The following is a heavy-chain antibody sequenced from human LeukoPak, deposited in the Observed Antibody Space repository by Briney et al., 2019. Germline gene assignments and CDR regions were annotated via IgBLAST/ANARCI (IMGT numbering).Heavy chain of an antibody. Sequence: VASVKVSCKASGYKFTDDYMHWGRQAPGQGLEFMGWINPDSGFTNYAQKFKGRVTMTRDTSISTAYLEVRSLTSDDTAVYYCAPTAEAYTSWWKVWGQGTLVTVSS. CDR1: GYKFTDDY. CDR3: APTAEAYTSWWKV. V-gene: IGHV1-2*02. J-gene: IGHJ4*02. D-gene: IGHD3-16*01. CDR2: INPDSGFT.